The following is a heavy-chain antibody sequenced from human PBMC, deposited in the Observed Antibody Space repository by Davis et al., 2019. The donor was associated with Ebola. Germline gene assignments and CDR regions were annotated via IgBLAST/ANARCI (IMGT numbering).Heavy chain of an antibody. Sequence: PSETLSLTCAVYGGSFSDYYWTWIRQPPGKGLEWIGEINHSGSAGYHPSLKSRVTMSVDTSKNQFSLKMTPVTAADTAVYYCARGRLQLWVDDVFDIWGQGTMVTVSS. J-gene: IGHJ3*02. V-gene: IGHV4-34*01. CDR2: INHSGSA. D-gene: IGHD5-18*01. CDR3: ARGRLQLWVDDVFDI. CDR1: GGSFSDYY.